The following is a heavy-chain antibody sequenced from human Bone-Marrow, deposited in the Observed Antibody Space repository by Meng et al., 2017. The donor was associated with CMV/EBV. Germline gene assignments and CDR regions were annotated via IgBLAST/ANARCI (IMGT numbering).Heavy chain of an antibody. D-gene: IGHD4-11*01. CDR1: GFTFTTYD. CDR2: INNGADRT. V-gene: IGHV3-23*01. Sequence: LSLTCAASGFTFTTYDMTWVRQAPGKGLEWISSINNGADRTYYAESVRGRFTISRDNSKNTLHLQMNSLRAEDTAVYYCAKKGTTVSPGNWFDSWGQGTLVTVSS. CDR3: AKKGTTVSPGNWFDS. J-gene: IGHJ5*01.